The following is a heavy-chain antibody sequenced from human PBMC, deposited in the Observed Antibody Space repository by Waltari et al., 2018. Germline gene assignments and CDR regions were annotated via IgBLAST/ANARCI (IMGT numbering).Heavy chain of an antibody. J-gene: IGHJ6*02. CDR3: ARGEGGSSWYDTPWYYGMDV. CDR2: IIPILGIA. V-gene: IGHV1-69*02. CDR1: GGTFSSYT. D-gene: IGHD6-13*01. Sequence: QVQLVQSGAEVKKPGSSVKVSCKASGGTFSSYTISWVRQAPGQGLEWMGRIIPILGIANYAQKFQGRVTITADKSTSTDYMALSSLRSEDTAVYYCARGEGGSSWYDTPWYYGMDVWGQGTTVTVSS.